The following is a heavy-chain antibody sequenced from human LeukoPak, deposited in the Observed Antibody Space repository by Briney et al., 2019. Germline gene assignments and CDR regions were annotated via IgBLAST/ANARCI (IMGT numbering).Heavy chain of an antibody. J-gene: IGHJ6*02. CDR1: GGSISGFY. V-gene: IGHV4-4*07. Sequence: SETLSLTCTVSGGSISGFYWSWIRQSAGKGLEWIGCLYTSGYTNYNPSLESRVTMSVDTSKNQFSLKLRSVTAADTAVYYCARDNRILWFGENHHYGMDVWGQGNTVTVSS. CDR3: ARDNRILWFGENHHYGMDV. CDR2: LYTSGYT. D-gene: IGHD3-10*01.